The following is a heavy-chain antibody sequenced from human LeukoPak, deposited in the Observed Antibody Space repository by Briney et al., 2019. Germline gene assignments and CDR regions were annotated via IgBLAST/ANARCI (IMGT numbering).Heavy chain of an antibody. J-gene: IGHJ4*02. CDR1: GGSISSHN. CDR3: ARVDSSGYYTFFDY. CDR2: IYNSGSP. Sequence: PSETLSLTCTVSGGSISSHNWNWIRQRPGKGLEWIGDIYNSGSPNYNPSLKSRVTISVDTSKNQFSLKLSSVTAADTAEYYCARVDSSGYYTFFDYWGQGTLVTLSS. V-gene: IGHV4-59*11. D-gene: IGHD3-22*01.